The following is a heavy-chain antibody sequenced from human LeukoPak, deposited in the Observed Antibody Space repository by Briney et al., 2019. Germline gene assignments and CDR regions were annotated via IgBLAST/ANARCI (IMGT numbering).Heavy chain of an antibody. D-gene: IGHD5-18*01. Sequence: SETLSLTCTVSGDSTNNYYWSWIRQPPGKGLEWIGYIYGRGSTNYNPSLKSRVTLSVDTSKSQFSLTLSSVTAADTAVYYCARGQKYRNGYTVTELGSGYFDYWGQGTLVTVSS. CDR2: IYGRGST. CDR3: ARGQKYRNGYTVTELGSGYFDY. V-gene: IGHV4-59*01. J-gene: IGHJ4*02. CDR1: GDSTNNYY.